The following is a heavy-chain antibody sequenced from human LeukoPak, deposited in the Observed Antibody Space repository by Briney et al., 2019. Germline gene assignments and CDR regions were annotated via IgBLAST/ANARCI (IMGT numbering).Heavy chain of an antibody. V-gene: IGHV3-33*01. D-gene: IGHD4-11*01. J-gene: IGHJ5*02. Sequence: GGSLRLSCEASGFTFNHFAMHWARQAPDKGLEWVAVIWSDATNEYYADSVKGRFTISRDDFKRTVSLEMNSLRAEDTAVYYCASCAQRGFDDSNSLEHWVQGALVIVSS. CDR3: ASCAQRGFDDSNSLEH. CDR2: IWSDATNE. CDR1: GFTFNHFA.